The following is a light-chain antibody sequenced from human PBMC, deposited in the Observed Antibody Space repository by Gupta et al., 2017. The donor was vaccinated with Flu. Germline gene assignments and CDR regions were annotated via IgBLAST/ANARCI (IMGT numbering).Light chain of an antibody. V-gene: IGKV3-11*01. CDR2: DVS. CDR1: QSVSNY. Sequence: EIVLTQSPVTLSLSPGDRATLSCRASQSVSNYLAWYQQIPGQAPRLLIYDVSKRANGIPARFSGSGSETEFTLTISSREPEDSANYYCQQRSHCPFTFGQGTKLDIK. CDR3: QQRSHCPFT. J-gene: IGKJ2*01.